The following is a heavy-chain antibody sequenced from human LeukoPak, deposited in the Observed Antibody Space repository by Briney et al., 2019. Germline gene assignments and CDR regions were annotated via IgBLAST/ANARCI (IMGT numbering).Heavy chain of an antibody. D-gene: IGHD3-10*01. J-gene: IGHJ3*02. V-gene: IGHV4-31*03. Sequence: SETLSLTCTVSGGSLSSGGYYWSWIRQHPGRGLEWIGYIYFSGSTYYNPSLKSRVTISVDTSKNQFSLKLSSVTAADTAVYYCARDRRTMVRGVIEPRLGDAFDIWGQGTMVTVSA. CDR2: IYFSGST. CDR1: GGSLSSGGYY. CDR3: ARDRRTMVRGVIEPRLGDAFDI.